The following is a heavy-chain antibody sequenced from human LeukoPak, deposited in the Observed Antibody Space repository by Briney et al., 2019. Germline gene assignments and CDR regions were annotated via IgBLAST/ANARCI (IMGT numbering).Heavy chain of an antibody. CDR3: ASFSGSYYDD. Sequence: SETLSLTRTVSGGSIRSYYWSWIRQSPGKGLEWIGYLYYSGITNYNPSLKSRVTISVDTSKNQFSLKLSSVTAADTAVYYCASFSGSYYDDWGQGTLVTVSS. D-gene: IGHD1-26*01. V-gene: IGHV4-59*01. CDR1: GGSIRSYY. CDR2: LYYSGIT. J-gene: IGHJ4*02.